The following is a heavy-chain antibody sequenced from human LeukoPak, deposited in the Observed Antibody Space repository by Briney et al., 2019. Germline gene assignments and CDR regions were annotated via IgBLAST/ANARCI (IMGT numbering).Heavy chain of an antibody. CDR3: ASHHYGGILYYFDY. CDR2: IYYSGST. D-gene: IGHD4-23*01. J-gene: IGHJ4*02. V-gene: IGHV4-39*01. CDR1: GGSISSSSYY. Sequence: SETLSLTCTVSGGSISSSSYYWGWIRQPPGTGLEWLGSIYYSGSTYHNPSLKSRVTISVDTSKNQFSLKLSSVTAADTAVYYCASHHYGGILYYFDYWGQGTLVTVSS.